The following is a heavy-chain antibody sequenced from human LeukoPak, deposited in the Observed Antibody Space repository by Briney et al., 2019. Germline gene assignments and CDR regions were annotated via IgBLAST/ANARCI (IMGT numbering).Heavy chain of an antibody. J-gene: IGHJ4*02. CDR2: ISSSSSTI. V-gene: IGHV3-48*01. CDR3: ARDSITIFGVVID. CDR1: GFTFSYYA. D-gene: IGHD3-3*01. Sequence: GGSLRLSCAASGFTFSYYAMSWVRQALGKGLEWVSYISSSSSTIYYADSVKGRFTISRDNAKNSLYLQMNSLRAEDTAVYYCARDSITIFGVVIDWGQGTLVTVSS.